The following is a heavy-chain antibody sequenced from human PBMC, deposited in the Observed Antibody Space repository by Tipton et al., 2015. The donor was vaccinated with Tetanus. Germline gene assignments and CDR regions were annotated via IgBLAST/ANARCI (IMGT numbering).Heavy chain of an antibody. J-gene: IGHJ4*02. Sequence: TLSLTCTVSGGSMISYYWSWIRQPAGKGLEWIGRIYTRGTTNYNPSLKSRVTMSLDTSKNQFSLKLNSVTAADTAVYYCARGIWFGPGPKFYFDSWGQGTLVAVSS. CDR1: GGSMISYY. D-gene: IGHD3-10*01. CDR3: ARGIWFGPGPKFYFDS. V-gene: IGHV4-4*07. CDR2: IYTRGTT.